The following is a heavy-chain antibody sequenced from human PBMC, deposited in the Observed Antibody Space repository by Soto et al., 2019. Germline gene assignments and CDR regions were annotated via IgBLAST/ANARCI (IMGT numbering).Heavy chain of an antibody. V-gene: IGHV4-31*03. CDR1: AGSISSGGYY. CDR3: ARAPRGSHYYFDY. CDR2: IFYSGIT. Sequence: SGTLSLTCTVSAGSISSGGYYWSWIRQHPGKGLEWIGYIFYSGITYYNPSLKSRVTISLDTSKNQFSLELSSVTAADTAVYYCARAPRGSHYYFDYCGQGTLITVS. J-gene: IGHJ4*02.